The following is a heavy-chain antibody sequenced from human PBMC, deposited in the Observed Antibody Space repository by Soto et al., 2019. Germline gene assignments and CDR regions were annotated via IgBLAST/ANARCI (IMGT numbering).Heavy chain of an antibody. V-gene: IGHV1-46*01. CDR2: INPSGGST. CDR3: ARNHYDSSGYGAFDI. J-gene: IGHJ3*02. D-gene: IGHD3-22*01. CDR1: GYTFTSYY. Sequence: ASVKVSCKASGYTFTSYYMHWVREAPGQGLEWMGIINPSGGSTSYAQKFQGRVTMTRDTSTSTVYMELSSLRSEDTAVYYCARNHYDSSGYGAFDIWGQGTMVTVSS.